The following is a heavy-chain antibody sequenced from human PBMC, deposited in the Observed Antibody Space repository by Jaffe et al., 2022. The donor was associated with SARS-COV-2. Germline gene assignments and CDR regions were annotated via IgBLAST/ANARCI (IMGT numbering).Heavy chain of an antibody. D-gene: IGHD6-13*01. J-gene: IGHJ5*02. CDR2: IYYRGST. CDR1: GGSISSSSYY. Sequence: QLQLQESGPGLVKPSETLSLTCTVSGGSISSSSYYWGWIRQPPGKGLEWIGSIYYRGSTYYNPSLKSRATISVDTSKNQFSLRLSSVTASDTAVYYCARQISSSPTWFDPWGQGTLVTVSS. CDR3: ARQISSSPTWFDP. V-gene: IGHV4-39*01.